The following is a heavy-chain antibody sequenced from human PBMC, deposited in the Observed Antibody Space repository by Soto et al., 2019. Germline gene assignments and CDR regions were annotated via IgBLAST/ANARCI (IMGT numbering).Heavy chain of an antibody. CDR2: ISSSGSTI. D-gene: IGHD2-2*01. CDR1: GFTFSSYE. Sequence: PGWSLRLSCAASGFTFSSYEMNWVRQAPGKGLEWVSYISSSGSTIYYADSVKGRFTISRDNAKNSLYLQMNSLRAEDTAVYYCARDRAIYCSSTSCPLRDYGMDVWGQGTTVTVSS. V-gene: IGHV3-48*03. J-gene: IGHJ6*02. CDR3: ARDRAIYCSSTSCPLRDYGMDV.